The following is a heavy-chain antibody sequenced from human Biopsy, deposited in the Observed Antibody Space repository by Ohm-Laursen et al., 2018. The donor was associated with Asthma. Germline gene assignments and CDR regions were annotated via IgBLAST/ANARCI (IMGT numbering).Heavy chain of an antibody. V-gene: IGHV1-3*04. Sequence: ASVKVSCNASGYNFISFALHWVRQAPGQRLEWMGWVNIGNGDTKYSQKFQGRVTITRDTSASTAYMELRSLRSEDTATYYCARTYYDFLTGQVKDVFGVWGQGTMVTVSS. J-gene: IGHJ3*01. CDR2: VNIGNGDT. CDR3: ARTYYDFLTGQVKDVFGV. CDR1: GYNFISFA. D-gene: IGHD3-9*01.